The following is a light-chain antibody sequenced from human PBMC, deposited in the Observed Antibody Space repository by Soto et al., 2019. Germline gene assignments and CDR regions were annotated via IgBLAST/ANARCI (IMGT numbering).Light chain of an antibody. CDR1: QSIGSF. J-gene: IGKJ1*01. CDR3: QQYESYWT. Sequence: DIQMTQSPSTLSASVGDRVTITCRASQSIGSFLAWYQKKPGKTPKLLIYKASILEGGVPSRLSRSGSGTEFTLTITNLQPDDFATYYVQQYESYWTFGQGTKGDMK. V-gene: IGKV1-5*03. CDR2: KAS.